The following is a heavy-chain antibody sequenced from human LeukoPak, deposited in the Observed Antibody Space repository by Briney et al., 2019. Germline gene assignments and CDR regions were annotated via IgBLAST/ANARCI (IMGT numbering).Heavy chain of an antibody. V-gene: IGHV4-39*07. D-gene: IGHD7-27*01. CDR1: GGSISSSGYY. Sequence: SETLSLTCTVSGGSISSSGYYWGWIRQPPGKGLEYIGNTYYSGSTYYNPSLKSRVTISADTSKNQFSLKLISVTAADTAVYYCASRKLGNDYWGQGTLVTVSS. J-gene: IGHJ4*02. CDR3: ASRKLGNDY. CDR2: TYYSGST.